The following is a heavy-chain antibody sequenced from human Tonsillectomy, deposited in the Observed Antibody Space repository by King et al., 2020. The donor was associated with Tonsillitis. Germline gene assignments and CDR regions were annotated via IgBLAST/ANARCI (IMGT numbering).Heavy chain of an antibody. CDR2: ISSGSITI. V-gene: IGHV3-48*01. Sequence: VQLVESGGGLVQPGGSLRLSCAASGFTFSSYSMNWVRQAPGKGLEWVSYISSGSITIYYADSVKGRFTISRDNAKNSLYLQMNSLRAEDTAVYYCARDRGPTIVRGINFDYWGQGTLVTVSS. CDR3: ARDRGPTIVRGINFDY. CDR1: GFTFSSYS. J-gene: IGHJ4*02. D-gene: IGHD3-10*01.